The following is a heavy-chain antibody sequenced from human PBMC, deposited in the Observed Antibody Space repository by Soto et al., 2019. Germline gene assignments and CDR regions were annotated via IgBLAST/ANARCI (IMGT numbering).Heavy chain of an antibody. CDR1: GFTFSTYW. J-gene: IGHJ4*02. D-gene: IGHD1-1*01. Sequence: QPGGSLRLSCAASGFTFSTYWMNWVRQVPGKGLQWVANIKEDGSEKRYVDSVKGRFTISRDNAQNSLYLQMNSLSVDDTAVYYCARDQSNNWSGPFDFWGQGTLVTVSS. CDR3: ARDQSNNWSGPFDF. V-gene: IGHV3-7*03. CDR2: IKEDGSEK.